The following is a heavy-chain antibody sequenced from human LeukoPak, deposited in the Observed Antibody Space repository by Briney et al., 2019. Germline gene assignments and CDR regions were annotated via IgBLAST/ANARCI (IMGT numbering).Heavy chain of an antibody. CDR3: AKDWGLDYFDY. J-gene: IGHJ4*02. Sequence: GKSLRLSCAASGFTFSNSGMHWVRQAPGKGLEWVAVISFDGSNKYYADSVKGRFTISRDNSKNTLYLEMNSLRAEDTAVYYCAKDWGLDYFDYWGQGTLVTVSS. V-gene: IGHV3-30*18. CDR2: ISFDGSNK. D-gene: IGHD3-16*01. CDR1: GFTFSNSG.